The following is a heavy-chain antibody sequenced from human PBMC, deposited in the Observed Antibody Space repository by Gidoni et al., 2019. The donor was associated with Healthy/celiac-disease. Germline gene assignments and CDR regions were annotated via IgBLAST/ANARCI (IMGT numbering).Heavy chain of an antibody. CDR3: ARDRDYYDSSGTDY. CDR1: GGTFSSYT. D-gene: IGHD3-22*01. Sequence: QVQLVQSGAEVKKPGSSVKVSCKASGGTFSSYTISWVRQAPGQGLEWMGRIIPILGIANYAQKFQGRVTITADKSTSTAYMELSSLRSEDTAVYYCARDRDYYDSSGTDYWGQGTLVTVSS. J-gene: IGHJ4*02. CDR2: IIPILGIA. V-gene: IGHV1-69*08.